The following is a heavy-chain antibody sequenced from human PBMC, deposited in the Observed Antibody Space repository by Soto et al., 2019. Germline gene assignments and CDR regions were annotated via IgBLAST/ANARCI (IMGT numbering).Heavy chain of an antibody. J-gene: IGHJ4*02. V-gene: IGHV2-5*02. CDR2: IYWDDDT. CDR3: AHSMQHLIRARYSGNFDY. Sequence: QITLKESGPTLVKPTQTLTLTCTFSGFSFTTKGEAVGWIRQPPGQALEWLALIYWDDDTRYSPPLKNRLAITRDTSKNQVVLTMTNMDPVDTATYYCAHSMQHLIRARYSGNFDYWGQGSLVTVS. D-gene: IGHD6-13*01. CDR1: GFSFTTKGEA.